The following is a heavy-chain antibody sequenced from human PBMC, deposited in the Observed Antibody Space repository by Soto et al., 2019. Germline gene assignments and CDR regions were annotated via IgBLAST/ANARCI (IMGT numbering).Heavy chain of an antibody. Sequence: GGSLRLSCAASGFTFSSYSMNWVRQAPGKGLEWVSYISSSSSTIYYADSVKGRFTISRDNAKNSLYLQMNSLRAEDTAVYYCARVDPPRNFYYGSGSYLRYFDYWGQGTLVTVSS. D-gene: IGHD3-10*01. CDR3: ARVDPPRNFYYGSGSYLRYFDY. V-gene: IGHV3-48*01. CDR2: ISSSSSTI. J-gene: IGHJ4*02. CDR1: GFTFSSYS.